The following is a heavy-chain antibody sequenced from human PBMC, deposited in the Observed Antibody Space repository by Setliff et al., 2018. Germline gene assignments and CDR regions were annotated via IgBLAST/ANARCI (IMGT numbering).Heavy chain of an antibody. CDR2: INHSGST. J-gene: IGHJ4*02. D-gene: IGHD2-21*02. Sequence: PSETLSLTCAVYGESLSGHYWSWIRQPPGKGLEWIGEINHSGSTNYNPSLESRVTISVDTSKNQFSLKLSSVAAADTAVYYCARGFDVCGGGACYTDGPYYFDYWGLGTLVTVSS. CDR3: ARGFDVCGGGACYTDGPYYFDY. CDR1: GESLSGHY. V-gene: IGHV4-34*01.